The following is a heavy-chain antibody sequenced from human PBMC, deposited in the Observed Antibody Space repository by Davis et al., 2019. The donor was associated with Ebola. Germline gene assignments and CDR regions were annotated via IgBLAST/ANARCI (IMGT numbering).Heavy chain of an antibody. V-gene: IGHV3-7*01. CDR1: GFTFDNFW. CDR2: IKQDGSEK. Sequence: GESLKISCAASGFTFDNFWMSWVRQAPGKGLEWVANIKQDGSEKYYVDSVKGRFTISRDNAKNSLYLQMNSLRAEDTAVYYCARRVDVWGKGTTVTVSS. J-gene: IGHJ6*04. CDR3: ARRVDV.